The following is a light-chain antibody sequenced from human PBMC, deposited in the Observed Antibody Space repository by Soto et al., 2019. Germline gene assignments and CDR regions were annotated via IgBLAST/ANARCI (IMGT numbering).Light chain of an antibody. CDR1: QSISSW. J-gene: IGKJ1*01. Sequence: DIQMTQSPSTLSSSVGDRVTITCRASQSISSWLAWYQQKPGKAPNLLIYKASSLESGVPSRFSGSGSGTDFTLTISSLQPEDFATYYCLQDYNYPLTFGQGTKVDIK. CDR3: LQDYNYPLT. CDR2: KAS. V-gene: IGKV1-5*03.